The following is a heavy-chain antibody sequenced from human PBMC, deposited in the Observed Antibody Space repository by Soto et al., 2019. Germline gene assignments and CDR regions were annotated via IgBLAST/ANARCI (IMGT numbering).Heavy chain of an antibody. J-gene: IGHJ4*01. CDR2: INGDGRIP. D-gene: IGHD5-12*01. CDR1: GFTFSSRW. Sequence: PGGSLRLSCAASGFTFSSRWMHWVRQAPGKGLVWVSRINGDGRIPDYADSVKGRFTITRDNAKNALYLQLNSLRAEDTAVYYCVRDGDAYDFDYWGHGTLVTVSS. CDR3: VRDGDAYDFDY. V-gene: IGHV3-74*01.